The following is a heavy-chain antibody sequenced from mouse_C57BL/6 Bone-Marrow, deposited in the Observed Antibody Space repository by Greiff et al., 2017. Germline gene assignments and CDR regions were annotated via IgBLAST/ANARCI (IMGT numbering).Heavy chain of an antibody. J-gene: IGHJ3*01. V-gene: IGHV1-7*01. Sequence: QVQLKESGAELAKPGASVKLSCKASGYTFTSYWMHWVKQRPGQGLEWIGYINPSSGYTKYNQKFKDKATLTADKSSSTAYMQLSSLTYEDAAVYYCASGYYPPWFAYGGQGTLVTVSA. CDR2: INPSSGYT. CDR1: GYTFTSYW. D-gene: IGHD2-3*01. CDR3: ASGYYPPWFAY.